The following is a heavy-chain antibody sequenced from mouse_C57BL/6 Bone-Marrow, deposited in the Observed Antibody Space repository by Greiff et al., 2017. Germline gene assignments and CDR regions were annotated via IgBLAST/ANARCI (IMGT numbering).Heavy chain of an antibody. CDR3: VRQGGPYGSRYYAMDY. J-gene: IGHJ4*01. D-gene: IGHD1-1*01. CDR2: IRSKSNNYAT. Sequence: EVKLVESGGGLVQPKGSLKLSCAASGFSFNTYAMNWVRQAPGKGLEWVARIRSKSNNYATYYADSVKDRFTISRDDSESMLYLQMNNLKTEDTAMYYCVRQGGPYGSRYYAMDYWGQGTSVTVSS. CDR1: GFSFNTYA. V-gene: IGHV10-1*01.